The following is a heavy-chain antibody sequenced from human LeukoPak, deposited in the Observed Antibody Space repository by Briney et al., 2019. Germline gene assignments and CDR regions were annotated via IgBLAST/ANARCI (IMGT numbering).Heavy chain of an antibody. D-gene: IGHD2-2*01. CDR2: ISSGGTYL. V-gene: IGHV3-21*01. Sequence: GGSLRLSCAASGFTFSTHGMNWVRQAPGKGLEWVSSISSGGTYLNYADSVKGRFTISRDNAKNSLYLQMNSLRAEDTAVYYCARVTSPYYFDYWGQGTLVTVSS. CDR1: GFTFSTHG. CDR3: ARVTSPYYFDY. J-gene: IGHJ4*02.